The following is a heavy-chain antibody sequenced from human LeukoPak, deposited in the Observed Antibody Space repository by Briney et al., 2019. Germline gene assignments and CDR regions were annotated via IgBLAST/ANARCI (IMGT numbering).Heavy chain of an antibody. CDR3: VKGGIYKAFYF. CDR2: ISSSGSST. D-gene: IGHD3-16*01. CDR1: GFPFRSYP. Sequence: GGPLRLSCSPSGFPFRSYPMHGVRQAPGKELEYVSAISSSGSSTYYPAAVKGRFTISRENTKNTVYLQMSSLRPEDTTVYYCVKGGIYKAFYFWGQGTMVTVSS. J-gene: IGHJ3*01. V-gene: IGHV3-64D*09.